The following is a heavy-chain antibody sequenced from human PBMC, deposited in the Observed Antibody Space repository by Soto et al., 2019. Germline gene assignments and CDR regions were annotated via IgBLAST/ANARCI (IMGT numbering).Heavy chain of an antibody. CDR1: GYTFTSYD. D-gene: IGHD2-15*01. V-gene: IGHV1-8*01. Sequence: ASVKVSCKASGYTFTSYDINWVRQATGQGLEWMGWMNPNSGNTGYAQKFQGRVTMTRNTSISTACMELSSLRSEDTAVYYCARGGYCSGGSCYGPASEYYYYYGMDVWGQGTTVTVSS. CDR3: ARGGYCSGGSCYGPASEYYYYYGMDV. CDR2: MNPNSGNT. J-gene: IGHJ6*02.